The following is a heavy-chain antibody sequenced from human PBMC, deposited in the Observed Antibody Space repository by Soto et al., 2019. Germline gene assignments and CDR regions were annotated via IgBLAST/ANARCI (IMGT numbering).Heavy chain of an antibody. CDR3: ARDPSAVAGHNWFDP. CDR2: IYHSGST. V-gene: IGHV4-4*02. CDR1: GGSISSSNW. D-gene: IGHD6-19*01. Sequence: QVQLQESGPGLVKPSGTLSLTCAVSGGSISSSNWWSWVRQPPGKGLEWIGEIYHSGSTNYNPSLKSRVTISVDKSKNPFSLKLSSVTAADTAVYYCARDPSAVAGHNWFDPWGQGTLVTVSS. J-gene: IGHJ5*02.